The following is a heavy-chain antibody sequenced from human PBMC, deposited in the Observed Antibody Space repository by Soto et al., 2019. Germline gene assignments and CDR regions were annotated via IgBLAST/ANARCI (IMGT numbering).Heavy chain of an antibody. J-gene: IGHJ4*02. CDR3: AKGGADGDYSGY. V-gene: IGHV3-23*01. Sequence: VQLLESGGGLVQPGGSLRLSCAASGFTFSSYAMAWVRQAPGKGLEWVSSITSGGDTYYADSVKGRFTFSRDNSKSTLYLQMTSLRAEDTAVYFCAKGGADGDYSGYWGQGTLVTVSS. CDR1: GFTFSSYA. D-gene: IGHD4-17*01. CDR2: ITSGGDT.